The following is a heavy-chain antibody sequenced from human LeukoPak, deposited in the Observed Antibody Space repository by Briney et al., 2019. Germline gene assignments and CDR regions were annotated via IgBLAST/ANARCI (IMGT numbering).Heavy chain of an antibody. Sequence: GGSLRLSCAASGFTFSSYWMSWVRQAPGKGLEWVANIKQDGSEKYYVDSVKGRFTISRDNAKNSLYLQMNSLRAEDTAVYYCACGYSAYPAGYWGQGTLVTVSS. CDR1: GFTFSSYW. CDR2: IKQDGSEK. V-gene: IGHV3-7*02. CDR3: ACGYSAYPAGY. D-gene: IGHD5-12*01. J-gene: IGHJ4*02.